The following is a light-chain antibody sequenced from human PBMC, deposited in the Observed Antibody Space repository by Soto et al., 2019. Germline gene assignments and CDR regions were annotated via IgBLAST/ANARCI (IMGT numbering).Light chain of an antibody. V-gene: IGLV2-14*01. CDR2: QVS. CDR1: SSDLGGYNF. Sequence: QSVLTQPASVSGSPGQSITISCTGTSSDLGGYNFVSWYQHHPGKAPKLMIYQVSNRPSGVSNRFSGSKSGNTASLTISGLQAEDEADDYCCSYTSSSPYVFGTGTKLTVL. CDR3: CSYTSSSPYV. J-gene: IGLJ1*01.